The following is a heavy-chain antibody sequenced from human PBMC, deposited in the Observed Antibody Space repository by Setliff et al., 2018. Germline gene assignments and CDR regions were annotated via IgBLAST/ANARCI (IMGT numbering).Heavy chain of an antibody. Sequence: GGSLRLSCAASGFTFRSYWMSWVRQAPGKGLEWVSTISGDGSTTYYADSVKGRFTISRYNSQNTLYLQMNSLRVEDTAVYYCAKGPQYCSGTNCYRPDYWGQGTLVTVSS. J-gene: IGHJ4*02. D-gene: IGHD2-15*01. CDR1: GFTFRSYW. CDR3: AKGPQYCSGTNCYRPDY. CDR2: ISGDGSTT. V-gene: IGHV3-23*01.